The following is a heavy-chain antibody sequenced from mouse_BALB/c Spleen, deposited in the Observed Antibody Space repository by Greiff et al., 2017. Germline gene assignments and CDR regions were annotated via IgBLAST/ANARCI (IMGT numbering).Heavy chain of an antibody. D-gene: IGHD2-4*01. CDR1: GYSITSDYA. V-gene: IGHV3-2*02. CDR3: ARGSYDYLYAMDY. CDR2: ISYSGST. Sequence: EVKLLESGPGLVKPSQSLSLTCTVTGYSITSDYAWNWIRQFPGNKLEWMGYISYSGSTSYNPSLKSRISITRDTSKNQFFLQLNSVTTEDTATYYCARGSYDYLYAMDYWGQGTSVTVAA. J-gene: IGHJ4*01.